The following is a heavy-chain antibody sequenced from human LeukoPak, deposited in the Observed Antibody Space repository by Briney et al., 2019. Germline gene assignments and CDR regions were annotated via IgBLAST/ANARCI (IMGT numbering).Heavy chain of an antibody. CDR2: IYYSGST. CDR1: GGSISSYY. Sequence: SETLSLTCTVSGGSISSYYWSWIRQPPGKGLEWIGYIYYSGSTNYNPSLKSRVTISVDTSKNQFSLRLTSANAADTAVYYCARDIRSGSYFDFWGQGTLVTASS. CDR3: ARDIRSGSYFDF. D-gene: IGHD1-26*01. J-gene: IGHJ4*02. V-gene: IGHV4-59*12.